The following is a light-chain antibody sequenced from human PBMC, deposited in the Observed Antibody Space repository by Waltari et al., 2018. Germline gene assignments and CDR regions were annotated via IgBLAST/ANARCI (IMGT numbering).Light chain of an antibody. V-gene: IGKV2-30*02. CDR1: QSLVHSDGNTY. CDR3: MQGTHWPWT. CDR2: RVS. J-gene: IGKJ1*01. Sequence: DVVRTQSPLSLPVTLGQPASISCRSSQSLVHSDGNTYLNWFQQRPGQSPRRLFYRVSNRDSGVPDRFSGSGSGTDFTLKISRVEAEDVGVYYCMQGTHWPWTFGQGTKVEIK.